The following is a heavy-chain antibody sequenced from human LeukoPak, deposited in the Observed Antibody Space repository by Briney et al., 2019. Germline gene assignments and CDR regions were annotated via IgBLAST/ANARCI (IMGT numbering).Heavy chain of an antibody. CDR1: GFTFSSYG. J-gene: IGHJ3*02. CDR3: AKDAFYGSGPGI. V-gene: IGHV3-30*18. D-gene: IGHD3-10*01. CDR2: ISYDGSNK. Sequence: GSLRLSCAASGFTFSSYGMHWVRQAPGKGLEWVAVISYDGSNKYYADSVKGRFTISRDNSKNTLYLQMNSLRAEDTAVYYCAKDAFYGSGPGIWGQGTMVTVSS.